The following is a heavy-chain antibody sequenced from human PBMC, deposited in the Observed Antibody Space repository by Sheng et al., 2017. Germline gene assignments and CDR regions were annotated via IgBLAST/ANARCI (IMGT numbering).Heavy chain of an antibody. Sequence: EVQLVESGGGLVQPGGTLRLSCAASGFTFSSYGMSWVRQAPGKGLEWVSAISGSGGSTYYADSVKGRFTISRDNSKNTLYLQMNSLRAEDTAVYYCAKDPRHDYIWGSYRYRGAISDYWGQGTLVTVS. J-gene: IGHJ4*02. V-gene: IGHV3-23*04. D-gene: IGHD3-16*02. CDR3: AKDPRHDYIWGSYRYRGAISDY. CDR2: ISGSGGST. CDR1: GFTFSSYG.